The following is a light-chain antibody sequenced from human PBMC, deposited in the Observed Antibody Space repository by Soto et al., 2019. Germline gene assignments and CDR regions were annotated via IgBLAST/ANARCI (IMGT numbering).Light chain of an antibody. Sequence: EIVMTQSPATLSVSPGERATLSCRASQSVSSSYLAWYQQKPGQAPRLLIYGASSRATGIPDRFSGSGSATDFTLTISRLEPEDFALYYCQHYGSSPITFGQGTRLEIK. V-gene: IGKV3-20*01. CDR1: QSVSSSY. CDR2: GAS. CDR3: QHYGSSPIT. J-gene: IGKJ5*01.